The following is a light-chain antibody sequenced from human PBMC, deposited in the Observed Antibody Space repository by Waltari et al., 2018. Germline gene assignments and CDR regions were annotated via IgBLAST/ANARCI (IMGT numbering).Light chain of an antibody. Sequence: SYDLTQPLSVSVALGQTARITCGGNNIGGKNVHWYQQKPGQAPLLVIYRDKNRPSRFPERFSGSNSENTATLTITGAQGADEADYYCQVWDSSTAVFGGGTQLIVL. CDR3: QVWDSSTAV. CDR2: RDK. J-gene: IGLJ7*01. CDR1: NIGGKN. V-gene: IGLV3-9*01.